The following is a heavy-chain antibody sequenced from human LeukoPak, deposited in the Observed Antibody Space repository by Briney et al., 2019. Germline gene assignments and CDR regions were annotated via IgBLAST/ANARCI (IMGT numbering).Heavy chain of an antibody. J-gene: IGHJ4*02. CDR2: IDWDDDK. V-gene: IGHV2-70*11. CDR1: GFSLSTRGMC. Sequence: TLXXXFSGFSLSTRGMCVSWIRQPPGKALEWLARIDWDDDKYYSTSLKTRLSISKDTSKNQVVLTMTNMDPVDTATYYCARILASGGTIDYWGQGTLVTVSS. CDR3: ARILASGGTIDY. D-gene: IGHD3-10*01.